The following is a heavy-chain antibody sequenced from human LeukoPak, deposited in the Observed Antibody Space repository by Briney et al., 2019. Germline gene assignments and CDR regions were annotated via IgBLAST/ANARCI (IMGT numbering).Heavy chain of an antibody. Sequence: GSLRPSCSASGFTFNRHAMSWVRQAPGKGLEWVPAISGSGGSTYYADSVKGRFTISRDNSKNTLYLQMNSLRAEDTAVYYCAKVTNIAAKVPNYFDYWGQGTLVTVSS. CDR1: GFTFNRHA. J-gene: IGHJ4*02. CDR2: ISGSGGST. D-gene: IGHD6-13*01. V-gene: IGHV3-23*01. CDR3: AKVTNIAAKVPNYFDY.